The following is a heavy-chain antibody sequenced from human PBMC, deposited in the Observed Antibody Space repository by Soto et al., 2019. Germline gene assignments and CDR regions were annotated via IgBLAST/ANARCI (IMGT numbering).Heavy chain of an antibody. V-gene: IGHV4-34*01. CDR3: ARAKVEANYYYGMDV. J-gene: IGHJ6*02. CDR1: GGSFSGYY. D-gene: IGHD2-15*01. CDR2: INHSGST. Sequence: WETLSLTCAVYGGSFSGYYWSWIRQPPGKGLEWIGEINHSGSTNYNPSLKSRVTISVDTSKNQFSLKLSSVTAADTAVYYCARAKVEANYYYGMDVWGQGTTVTVSS.